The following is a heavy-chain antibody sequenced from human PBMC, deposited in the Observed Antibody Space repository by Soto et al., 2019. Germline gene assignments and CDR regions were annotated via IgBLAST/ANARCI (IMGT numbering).Heavy chain of an antibody. J-gene: IGHJ3*02. CDR3: VSSRTAIYGDALDI. CDR2: IYDSGDA. V-gene: IGHV4-59*03. Sequence: SETLSLTCSVSGGSISSYFRNWIRQAPGKGLEWIGCIYDSGDANYNPSLKSRVTISLDTSKNQSSLKLSSVTAADTAVYYCVSSRTAIYGDALDIWAQGTMVTVSS. D-gene: IGHD2-21*02. CDR1: GGSISSYF.